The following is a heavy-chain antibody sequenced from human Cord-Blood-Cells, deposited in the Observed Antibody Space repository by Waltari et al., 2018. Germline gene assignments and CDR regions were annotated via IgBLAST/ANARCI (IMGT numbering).Heavy chain of an antibody. Sequence: QVQLQESGPGLVKPSETLSLTCTVSGGSGSSGSYYWSWIRQPPGKGLEWIGYIYYSGSTNYNPSLKSRVTISVDTSKNQFSLKLSSVTAADTAVYYCARGSNYDFWSGYNDYWGQGTLVTVSS. V-gene: IGHV4-61*01. J-gene: IGHJ4*02. CDR3: ARGSNYDFWSGYNDY. CDR1: GGSGSSGSYY. CDR2: IYYSGST. D-gene: IGHD3-3*01.